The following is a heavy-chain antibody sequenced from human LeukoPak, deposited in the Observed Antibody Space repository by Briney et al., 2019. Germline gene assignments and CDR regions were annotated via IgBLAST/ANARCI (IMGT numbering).Heavy chain of an antibody. CDR2: ISYDGSNK. Sequence: GSLRLSCAASGFTFSSYAMYWVRQAPGKGLEWVAVISYDGSNKYYADSVKGRFTISKDNSKNTLYLQMNSLRAEDTAVYYCAKNLYDFWSGYLDYWGQGTLVTVSS. D-gene: IGHD3-3*01. J-gene: IGHJ4*02. CDR3: AKNLYDFWSGYLDY. CDR1: GFTFSSYA. V-gene: IGHV3-30*04.